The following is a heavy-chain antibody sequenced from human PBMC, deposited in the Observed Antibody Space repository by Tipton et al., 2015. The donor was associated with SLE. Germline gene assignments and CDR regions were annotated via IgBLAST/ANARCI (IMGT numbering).Heavy chain of an antibody. V-gene: IGHV4-31*03. CDR3: ARGLSNRKRSSDTFDR. CDR2: IYYSGST. CDR1: GDSLSSDTYY. J-gene: IGHJ3*02. Sequence: TLSLTCTVSGDSLSSDTYYWSWIRQPPGKGLEWIGYIYYSGSTYRVPSLESRITMSVDTSNNQFPLKMSSVTAADTAVYYCARGLSNRKRSSDTFDRWGQGTMVTVSS.